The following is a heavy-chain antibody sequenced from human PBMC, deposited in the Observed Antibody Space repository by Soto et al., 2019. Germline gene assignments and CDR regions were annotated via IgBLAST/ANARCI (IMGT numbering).Heavy chain of an antibody. D-gene: IGHD2-21*02. CDR2: IIPIFGTA. Sequence: ASVKVSCKASGGTFSSYAISWVRQAPGQGLERIGGIIPIFGTANYAQKYQGRVTITADESTSTAYMELSSLRSEDTAVYYCARDTTYCGGDCSHPNFDIWGQGTMVTVSS. J-gene: IGHJ3*02. CDR3: ARDTTYCGGDCSHPNFDI. CDR1: GGTFSSYA. V-gene: IGHV1-69*13.